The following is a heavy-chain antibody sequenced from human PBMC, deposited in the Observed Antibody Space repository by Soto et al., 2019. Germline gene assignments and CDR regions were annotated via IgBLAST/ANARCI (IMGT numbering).Heavy chain of an antibody. CDR3: AKDLRSCSASSCYSNGDFDI. V-gene: IGHV3-9*01. J-gene: IGHJ3*02. CDR2: ISWNSGSV. Sequence: GGYLRLSCAASGFTFDAYAMHWVRQAPGKGLEWVSGISWNSGSVGYADSVKGRFTISRDNARNSLYLQMNYLRAEDTALFYCAKDLRSCSASSCYSNGDFDIWGQGTLVTVSS. D-gene: IGHD2-15*01. CDR1: GFTFDAYA.